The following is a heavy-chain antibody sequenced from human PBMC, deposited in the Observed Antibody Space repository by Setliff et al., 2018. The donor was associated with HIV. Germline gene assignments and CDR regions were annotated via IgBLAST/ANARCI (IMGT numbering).Heavy chain of an antibody. CDR3: ARHPVVPPTMPTFNVFDS. D-gene: IGHD2-2*01. V-gene: IGHV4-38-2*01. CDR1: GYSTNSDYY. Sequence: SETLSLTCSVSGYSTNSDYYWGWIRQSPGKGLQWIGHVYGSGSTSYNPSLKNRVVISVDRSEERFSLKMTSTTAADTALYYCARHPVVPPTMPTFNVFDSWGRGILVTVSS. J-gene: IGHJ5*01. CDR2: VYGSGST.